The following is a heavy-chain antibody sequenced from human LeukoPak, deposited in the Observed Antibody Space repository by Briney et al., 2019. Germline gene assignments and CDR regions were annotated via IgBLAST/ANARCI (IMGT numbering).Heavy chain of an antibody. D-gene: IGHD6-19*01. V-gene: IGHV3-23*01. Sequence: GGSLRLSCAASGFTFSSYAMSWVRQAPGKGLEWVSGISGSGGSTSHADSVKGRFTISRDNSENTLYLQMNSLRAEDTAVYYCAKLPVSYSSGWSNFDYWGQGTLVTVSS. CDR2: ISGSGGST. J-gene: IGHJ4*02. CDR1: GFTFSSYA. CDR3: AKLPVSYSSGWSNFDY.